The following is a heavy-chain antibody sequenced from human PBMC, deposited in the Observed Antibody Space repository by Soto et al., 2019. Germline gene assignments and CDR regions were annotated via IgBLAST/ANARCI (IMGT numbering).Heavy chain of an antibody. CDR2: ISYDGSNK. CDR3: AREGGGGYTYGYGFDY. D-gene: IGHD5-18*01. J-gene: IGHJ4*02. V-gene: IGHV3-30-3*01. CDR1: GFTFSYYA. Sequence: QVQLVESGGGVVQPGRSLRLSCAASGFTFSYYAMHWVRQAPGKGLEWVAAISYDGSNKFYADSVKGRSTISKDNSKNTLYLQMSSLRTEDTAVYYCAREGGGGYTYGYGFDYWGQGSLVTVSS.